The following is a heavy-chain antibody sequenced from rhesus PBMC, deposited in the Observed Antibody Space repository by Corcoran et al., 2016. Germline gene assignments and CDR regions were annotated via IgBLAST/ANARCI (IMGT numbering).Heavy chain of an antibody. V-gene: IGHV2S1*01. D-gene: IGHD4-4*01. CDR3: ARIDGSLYGLDS. J-gene: IGHJ6*01. Sequence: QVTLKESGPALVKPTQTLTLTCTFSGFSLSTSGMGVVWIRQLPGKALKWLASIYWDDDKYYNTSLRSRLTISKDTSKNQVVLTMTNMDPVDTATYYCARIDGSLYGLDSWGQGVVVTVSS. CDR2: IYWDDDK. CDR1: GFSLSTSGMG.